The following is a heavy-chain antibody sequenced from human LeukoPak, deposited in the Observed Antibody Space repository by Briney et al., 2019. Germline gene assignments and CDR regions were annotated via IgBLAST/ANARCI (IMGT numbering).Heavy chain of an antibody. J-gene: IGHJ5*02. Sequence: ASVKVSCRASGYTFTSYGISWVRQAPGQGLEWMGWISAYNGNTNYAQKLQGRVTMTTDTSTSTAYMELRSLRSDDTAVYYCARDLTMVRGVPQPNWFDPWGQGTLVTVSS. CDR3: ARDLTMVRGVPQPNWFDP. CDR1: GYTFTSYG. CDR2: ISAYNGNT. D-gene: IGHD3-10*01. V-gene: IGHV1-18*01.